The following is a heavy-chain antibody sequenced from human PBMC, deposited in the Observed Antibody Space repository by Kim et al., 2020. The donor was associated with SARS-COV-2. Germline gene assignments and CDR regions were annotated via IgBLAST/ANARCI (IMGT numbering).Heavy chain of an antibody. CDR1: GFTFSDAW. CDR2: IKRETDGVTT. D-gene: IGHD2-2*01. Sequence: GGSLRLSCVASGFTFSDAWMSWVRQAPGKGLEWVGRIKRETDGVTTDYAAPVKGRFTISRDDSENTLHLQMNSLKTEDTGVYYCTTDPTQFSSSLRSLDPWGQGTLVTVSS. CDR3: TTDPTQFSSSLRSLDP. J-gene: IGHJ5*02. V-gene: IGHV3-15*01.